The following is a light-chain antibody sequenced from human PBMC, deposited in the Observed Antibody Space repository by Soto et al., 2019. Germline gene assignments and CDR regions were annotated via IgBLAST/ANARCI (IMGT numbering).Light chain of an antibody. V-gene: IGKV3-15*01. J-gene: IGKJ4*01. CDR1: QGIGDA. Sequence: EIVMTQSPATLSVSPGEGVTLSCRASQGIGDALAWYQDKPGQTSRALIYDSSTRAAGVPGWCSGRWSGPVFTLTISMQQAEYFVFYYCQPYNWSPLTFGRGTKVDIK. CDR3: QPYNWSPLT. CDR2: DSS.